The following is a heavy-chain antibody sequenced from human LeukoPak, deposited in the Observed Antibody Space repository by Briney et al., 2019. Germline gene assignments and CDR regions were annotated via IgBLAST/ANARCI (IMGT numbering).Heavy chain of an antibody. V-gene: IGHV4-59*12. D-gene: IGHD3-22*01. CDR2: IYYSGST. CDR3: ARAFYFFYYYDSSGYSNIFDY. Sequence: MPSETLSLTCTVSGGSISSYYWSWVRQPPGKGLEWIGYIYYSGSTNYNPSLKSRVTISVDTSKNQFSLKLSSVTAADTAVYYCARAFYFFYYYDSSGYSNIFDYWGQGTLVTVSS. J-gene: IGHJ4*02. CDR1: GGSISSYY.